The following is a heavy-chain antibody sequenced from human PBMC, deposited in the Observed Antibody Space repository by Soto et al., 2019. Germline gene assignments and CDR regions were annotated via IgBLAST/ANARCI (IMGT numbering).Heavy chain of an antibody. Sequence: EVQLLESGGGLVQPGRSLTLTCILSGRSPGKNAMSWVRQAPGKGLVWVAEIGGGGAYTTYADFVRGRFTMSRDNSKNTLYLHMGSRTVESAAVYFCAKDEVPANVRADAFDKWGRGTVVTVSS. D-gene: IGHD2-15*01. V-gene: IGHV3-23*01. J-gene: IGHJ3*02. CDR3: AKDEVPANVRADAFDK. CDR2: IGGGGAYT. CDR1: GRSPGKNA.